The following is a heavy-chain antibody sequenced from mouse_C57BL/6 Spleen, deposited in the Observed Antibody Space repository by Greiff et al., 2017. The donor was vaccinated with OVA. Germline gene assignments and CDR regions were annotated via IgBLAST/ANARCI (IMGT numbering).Heavy chain of an antibody. V-gene: IGHV5-9-1*02. Sequence: EVKLVESGEGLVKPGGSLTPSFTSSGFTFSSYAMSWVRQTPEKRLEWVAYISSGGDYIYYADTVKGRFTISRDNARNTLYLQMSSLKSEDTAMYYCTREGTGSFAYWGQGTLVTVSA. D-gene: IGHD4-1*01. CDR1: GFTFSSYA. CDR3: TREGTGSFAY. J-gene: IGHJ3*01. CDR2: ISSGGDYI.